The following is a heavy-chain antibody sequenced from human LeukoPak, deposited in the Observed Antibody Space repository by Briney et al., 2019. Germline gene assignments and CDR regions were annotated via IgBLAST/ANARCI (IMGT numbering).Heavy chain of an antibody. CDR3: ARDGYYYDSSGYDAFDI. CDR1: GYTLTELS. Sequence: ASVKVSCKVSGYTLTELSMHWVRQAPGKGLEWMGGFDPEDGETIYAQKFQGRVTMTEDTSTDTAYMELSSLRSEDTAVYYCARDGYYYDSSGYDAFDIWGQGTMVTVSS. D-gene: IGHD3-22*01. V-gene: IGHV1-24*01. CDR2: FDPEDGET. J-gene: IGHJ3*02.